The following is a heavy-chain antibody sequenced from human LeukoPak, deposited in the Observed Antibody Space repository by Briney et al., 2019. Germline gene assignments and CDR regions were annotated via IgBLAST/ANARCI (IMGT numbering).Heavy chain of an antibody. CDR3: ARTSELDGSGSP. CDR1: GYTFTSYG. Sequence: ASVKVSCKASGYTFTSYGISWVRQAPGQGLEWMGWISAYNGNTNYAQKLQGRVTITTDTSTSTAYMELRSLRSDDTAVYYCARTSELDGSGSPWGQGTLVTVSS. J-gene: IGHJ5*02. CDR2: ISAYNGNT. D-gene: IGHD3-10*01. V-gene: IGHV1-18*04.